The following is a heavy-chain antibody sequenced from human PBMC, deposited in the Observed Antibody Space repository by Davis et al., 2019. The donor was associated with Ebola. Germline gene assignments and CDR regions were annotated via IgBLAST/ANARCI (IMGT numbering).Heavy chain of an antibody. CDR3: ARDYDSSGYYDY. D-gene: IGHD3-22*01. Sequence: LSLTCAASGFTFSSYGMDWVRQAPGKGLEWVAVIWYDGSNKYYAESVKGRFTISRDDSKNTLYLQMNSLRAEDTAVYYCARDYDSSGYYDYWGQGTLVTVSS. V-gene: IGHV3-33*01. J-gene: IGHJ4*02. CDR1: GFTFSSYG. CDR2: IWYDGSNK.